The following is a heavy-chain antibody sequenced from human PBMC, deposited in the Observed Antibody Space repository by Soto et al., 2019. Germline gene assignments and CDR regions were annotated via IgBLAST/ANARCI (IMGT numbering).Heavy chain of an antibody. CDR2: SCSGGGT. CDR1: GVSVSDYC. D-gene: IGHD6-13*01. J-gene: IGHJ6*03. V-gene: IGHV4-59*02. CDR3: AREFRFSSPWDYYYYMDV. Sequence: SETLSLTCTVSGVSVSDYCWTWIRQSPGKGLEWLGYSCSGGGTNYNPALKSRVAIFLDTRENEFSLRLRSVTAADTAVYYCAREFRFSSPWDYYYYMDVWGKGTTVTVSS.